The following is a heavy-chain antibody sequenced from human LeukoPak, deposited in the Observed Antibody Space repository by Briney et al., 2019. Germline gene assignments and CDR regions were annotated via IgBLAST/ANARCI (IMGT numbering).Heavy chain of an antibody. V-gene: IGHV4-34*01. CDR1: GGSFSGHY. J-gene: IGHJ4*02. CDR2: INHSGST. CDR3: ASGQYYDLWSGYYVD. D-gene: IGHD3-3*01. Sequence: SETLSLTCAVYGGSFSGHYWSWIHQPPGKGLEWIGEINHSGSTNYNPSLESRVTISVDTSKNHFSLKLSSVTAADTAVYYCASGQYYDLWSGYYVDWGQGTLVTVSA.